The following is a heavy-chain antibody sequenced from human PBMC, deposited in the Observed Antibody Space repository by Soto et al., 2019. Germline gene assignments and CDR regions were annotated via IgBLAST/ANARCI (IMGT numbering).Heavy chain of an antibody. CDR3: AKGEVRGIIPSYFDY. J-gene: IGHJ4*02. CDR1: GFTFSSYG. V-gene: IGHV3-30*18. Sequence: GGSLRLSCAASGFTFSSYGMHWVRQAPGKGLEWVAVISYDGSNKYYADSVKGRFTISRDNSKNTLYLQMDSLRAEDTAVYYCAKGEVRGIIPSYFDYWGLGTLVTVSS. CDR2: ISYDGSNK. D-gene: IGHD3-10*01.